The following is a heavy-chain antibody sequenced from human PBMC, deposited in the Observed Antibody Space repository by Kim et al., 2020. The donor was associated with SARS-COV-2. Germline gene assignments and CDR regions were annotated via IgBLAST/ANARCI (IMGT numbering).Heavy chain of an antibody. CDR3: ARDKGDSSGYYYSSYGMDV. CDR2: IKQDGSEK. CDR1: GFTFSSYW. J-gene: IGHJ6*02. V-gene: IGHV3-7*03. Sequence: GGSLRLSCAASGFTFSSYWMSWVRQAPGKGLEWVANIKQDGSEKYYVDSVKGRFTISRDNAKNSLYLQMNSLRAEDTAVYYCARDKGDSSGYYYSSYGMDVWGQGTTVTVSS. D-gene: IGHD3-22*01.